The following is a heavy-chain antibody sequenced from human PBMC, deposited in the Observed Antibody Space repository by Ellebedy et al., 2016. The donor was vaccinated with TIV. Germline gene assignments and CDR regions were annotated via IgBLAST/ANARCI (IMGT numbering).Heavy chain of an antibody. Sequence: SETLSLXCEIDIPSFRGYHWAWIRQPPGKGMEWIGDVNHRGTARYISSLESRVTISLDTSKKKLSLNITSMTVAATAFYFCAGGSMVRGLAGWGQGTLVTVSS. D-gene: IGHD3-10*01. J-gene: IGHJ4*02. V-gene: IGHV4-34*01. CDR1: IPSFRGYH. CDR3: AGGSMVRGLAG. CDR2: VNHRGTA.